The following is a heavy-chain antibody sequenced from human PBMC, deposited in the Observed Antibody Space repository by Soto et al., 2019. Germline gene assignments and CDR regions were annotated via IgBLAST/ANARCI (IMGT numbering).Heavy chain of an antibody. J-gene: IGHJ4*02. CDR1: GYTFTSYY. Sequence: ASVKVSCKASGYTFTSYYMHWVRQAPGQGLEWMGIINPSGGSTSYAQKFQGRVTITRDTSTSTVYMELSSLGSEDTAVYYCARDMGYSSSDPSYFDYWGQGTLVTVSS. CDR3: ARDMGYSSSDPSYFDY. D-gene: IGHD6-6*01. V-gene: IGHV1-46*01. CDR2: INPSGGST.